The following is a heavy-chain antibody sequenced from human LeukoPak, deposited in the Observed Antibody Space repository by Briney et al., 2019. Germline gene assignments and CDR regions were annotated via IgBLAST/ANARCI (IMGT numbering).Heavy chain of an antibody. J-gene: IGHJ4*02. Sequence: PSETLSLTCSVSGGSISSYYWCWIRQPAGKGLEWIGRIHSYEGFNYNPSLRSRVTMSVDTSKNQFSLKLSSVTAADTAVCYCARLSQSTSWYDDYWGQGTLVTVSS. CDR3: ARLSQSTSWYDDY. D-gene: IGHD6-13*01. CDR2: IHSYEGF. CDR1: GGSISSYY. V-gene: IGHV4-4*07.